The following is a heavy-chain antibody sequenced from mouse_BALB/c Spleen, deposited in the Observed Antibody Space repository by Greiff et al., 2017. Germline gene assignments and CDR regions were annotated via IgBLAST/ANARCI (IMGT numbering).Heavy chain of an antibody. CDR3: ARSMITTGGYYYAMDY. CDR1: GYTFTSYW. V-gene: IGHV1-87*01. CDR2: IYPGDGDT. J-gene: IGHJ4*01. D-gene: IGHD2-4*01. Sequence: VQLQESGAELARPGASVKLSCKASGYTFTSYWMQWVKQRPGQGLEWIGAIYPGDGDTRYTQKFKGKATLTADKSSSTAYMQLSSLASEDSAVYYCARSMITTGGYYYAMDYWGQGTSVTVSS.